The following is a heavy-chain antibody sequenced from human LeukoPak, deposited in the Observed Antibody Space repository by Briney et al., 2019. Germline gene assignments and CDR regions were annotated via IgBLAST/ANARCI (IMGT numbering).Heavy chain of an antibody. V-gene: IGHV1-2*02. Sequence: ASGKVSFKASGYTFTGHYMHWVRQAPGQGLEWMGWINPNSGGTNYAQKFQGRVTMTRDTSITTVYMELSRLKSDDTAVYYCAREVDYYDSSDYFPLGYWGRGTLVTVSS. D-gene: IGHD3-22*01. CDR3: AREVDYYDSSDYFPLGY. CDR2: INPNSGGT. CDR1: GYTFTGHY. J-gene: IGHJ4*02.